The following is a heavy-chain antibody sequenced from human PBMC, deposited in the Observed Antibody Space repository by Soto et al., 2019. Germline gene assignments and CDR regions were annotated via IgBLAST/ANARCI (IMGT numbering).Heavy chain of an antibody. J-gene: IGHJ5*02. Sequence: SETLSLTCTVSGCSISSSSYYWGWIRQPPGKGLEWIGSIYYSGSTYYNPSLKSRVTISVDTSKNQFSLKLSSVTAADTAVYYCARLRIATVTTLKRGWFDPWGQGTLVTVSS. CDR2: IYYSGST. D-gene: IGHD4-17*01. CDR1: GCSISSSSYY. CDR3: ARLRIATVTTLKRGWFDP. V-gene: IGHV4-39*01.